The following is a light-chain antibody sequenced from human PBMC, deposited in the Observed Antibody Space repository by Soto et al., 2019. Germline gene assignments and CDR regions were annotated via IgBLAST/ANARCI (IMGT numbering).Light chain of an antibody. CDR2: AND. Sequence: QAVVTQPPSASGTPGQRVTIACSGSTSNIGSKCVYWYQQNPGTAPKLLIYANDQRPSGVPDRFSGSKSGTSATLAISGLRSEDEADYYCVAWDGTLSAWVFGGGTKLTVL. J-gene: IGLJ3*02. CDR1: TSNIGSKC. CDR3: VAWDGTLSAWV. V-gene: IGLV1-47*01.